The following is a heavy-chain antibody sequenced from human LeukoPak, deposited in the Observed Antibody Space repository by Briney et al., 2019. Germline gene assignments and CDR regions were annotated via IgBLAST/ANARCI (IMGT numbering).Heavy chain of an antibody. CDR2: IHYSGGT. CDR3: ARWGYFDSSAYFVVDY. J-gene: IGHJ4*02. Sequence: PSETLSPTCAVSGGSISRYYWNWIRQPPGERLEWIGWIHYSGGTAYNPSLESRVTMSVDTSKNHISLKMTSVTAADTATYYCARWGYFDSSAYFVVDYWGQGVLVTVSS. V-gene: IGHV4-59*01. CDR1: GGSISRYY. D-gene: IGHD3-22*01.